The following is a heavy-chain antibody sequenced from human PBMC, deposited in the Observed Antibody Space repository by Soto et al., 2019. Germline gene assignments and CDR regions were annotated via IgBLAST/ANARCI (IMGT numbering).Heavy chain of an antibody. CDR1: GFTVSSIY. D-gene: IGHD2-2*01. Sequence: GGSLRLSCATSGFTVSSIYMSWIRQAPGKGLEWVSVIYTGGSTYYADSVKGRFTISRDNAKNTLYLQMNRLRAEDTAVYYCAREFCSSPTCPWGQGXLVTVYS. V-gene: IGHV3-53*01. CDR2: IYTGGST. CDR3: AREFCSSPTCP. J-gene: IGHJ5*02.